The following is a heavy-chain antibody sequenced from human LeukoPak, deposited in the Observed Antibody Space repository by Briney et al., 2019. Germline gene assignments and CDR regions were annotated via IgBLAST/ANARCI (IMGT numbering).Heavy chain of an antibody. J-gene: IGHJ4*02. CDR1: GFTFSSYA. CDR3: ARGPRWLQFYFDY. D-gene: IGHD5-12*01. Sequence: GGSLRLSCAASGFTFSSYAMHWVRQAPGKGLEWVAVISYDGSNKYYADSVKGRFTISRDNSKNTLCLQMNSLRAEDTAVYYCARGPRWLQFYFDYWGQGTLVTVSS. CDR2: ISYDGSNK. V-gene: IGHV3-30-3*01.